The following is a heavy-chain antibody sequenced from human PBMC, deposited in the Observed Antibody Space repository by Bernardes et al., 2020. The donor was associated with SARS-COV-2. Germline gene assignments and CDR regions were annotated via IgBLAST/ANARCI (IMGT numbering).Heavy chain of an antibody. CDR1: GFTFSNNA. Sequence: GGSLRLSCVASGFTFSNNAMTWVRQAPGKGLEWVSAISAIGGSTYYAESVKGRFTISRDNSRNTLYLEMNSLRAEDTAVYDCSKNAKYSSSSMEVWGQGTTVTV. V-gene: IGHV3-23*01. CDR3: SKNAKYSSSSMEV. J-gene: IGHJ6*02. CDR2: ISAIGGST. D-gene: IGHD6-6*01.